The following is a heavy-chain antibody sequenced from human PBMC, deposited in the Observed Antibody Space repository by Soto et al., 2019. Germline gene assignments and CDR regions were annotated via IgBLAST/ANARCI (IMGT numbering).Heavy chain of an antibody. CDR3: AKNGQPPYYYDGMDV. Sequence: QGQLVQSGPEVKKPGASVKVSCKASGYTFSRYGISWVRQAPGQGLEWMGWISGYNGDTKYAQKVQGRVTMTIDTSTYTAYMELRSLTSDDTAIYYCAKNGQPPYYYDGMDVWGQGTTVTVSS. V-gene: IGHV1-18*01. D-gene: IGHD2-8*01. CDR2: ISGYNGDT. CDR1: GYTFSRYG. J-gene: IGHJ6*02.